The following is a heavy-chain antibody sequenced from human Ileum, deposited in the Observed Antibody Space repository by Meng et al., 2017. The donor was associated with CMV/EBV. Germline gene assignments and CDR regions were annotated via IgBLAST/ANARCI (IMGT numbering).Heavy chain of an antibody. J-gene: IGHJ3*02. V-gene: IGHV4-39*07. CDR3: ARVNYDFWSGPGAFDI. CDR2: IYYSGST. D-gene: IGHD3-3*01. CDR1: GGSISSSSYY. Sequence: SETLSLTCTVSGGSISSSSYYWGWIRQPPGKGLEWIGSIYYSGSTYYNPSLKSRVTISVDTSKNQFSLKLSSVTAADTAVYYCARVNYDFWSGPGAFDIWGQGTMVTVSS.